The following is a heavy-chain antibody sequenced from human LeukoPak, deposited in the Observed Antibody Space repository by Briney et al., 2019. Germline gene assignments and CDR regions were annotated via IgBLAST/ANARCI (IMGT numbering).Heavy chain of an antibody. Sequence: SETLSLTCTVSGGSISSGSYYWSWVRQPAGKGLEWIGRIYTSGSTNYNPSLKSRVTISVDTSKNQFSLKLSSVTAADTAVYYCARGGYYDSSGYYHPSLHGVWGQGTTVTVSS. D-gene: IGHD3-22*01. V-gene: IGHV4-61*02. CDR3: ARGGYYDSSGYYHPSLHGV. CDR1: GGSISSGSYY. CDR2: IYTSGST. J-gene: IGHJ6*02.